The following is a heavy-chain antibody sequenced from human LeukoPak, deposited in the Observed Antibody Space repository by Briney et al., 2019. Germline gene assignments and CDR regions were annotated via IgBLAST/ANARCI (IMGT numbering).Heavy chain of an antibody. CDR2: IYHSGST. CDR3: ASEGIGATRRAFDI. V-gene: IGHV4-4*02. Sequence: SETLSLTCAVSGGSISSSNWWSWVRQPPGKGLEWIGEIYHSGSTNYNPSLKSRVTISVDKSKNQFSLKLSSVTAADTAVYYCASEGIGATRRAFDIWGQGTMVTVSS. D-gene: IGHD3-16*01. CDR1: GGSISSSNW. J-gene: IGHJ3*02.